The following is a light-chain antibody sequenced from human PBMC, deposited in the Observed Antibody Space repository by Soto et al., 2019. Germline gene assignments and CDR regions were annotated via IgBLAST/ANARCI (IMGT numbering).Light chain of an antibody. V-gene: IGKV1-5*01. CDR2: DAS. CDR1: QSISSW. CDR3: QQYNSYWT. J-gene: IGKJ1*01. Sequence: DIQMTQSPSTLSASVGDRVTITCRASQSISSWLAWYQQKPGKAPKLLIYDASSLESGVPSRLSGSGSGTGFTLTISSMQPDDFATYYCQQYNSYWTFGQGTKVDIK.